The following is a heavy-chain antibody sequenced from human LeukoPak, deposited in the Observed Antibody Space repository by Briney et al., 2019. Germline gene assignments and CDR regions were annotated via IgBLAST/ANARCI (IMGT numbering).Heavy chain of an antibody. D-gene: IGHD3-16*01. J-gene: IGHJ4*02. V-gene: IGHV4-34*01. CDR3: ARGIGSTVVTRGFMFDY. CDR2: INHSGST. Sequence: SETLSLTCAVYGGSFSGYYWSWIRQRPGKGLEWIGEINHSGSTNYNPSLKSRVTISVDTSKNQFSLKLSSVTAADTAVYYCARGIGSTVVTRGFMFDYWGQGTLVTVSS. CDR1: GGSFSGYY.